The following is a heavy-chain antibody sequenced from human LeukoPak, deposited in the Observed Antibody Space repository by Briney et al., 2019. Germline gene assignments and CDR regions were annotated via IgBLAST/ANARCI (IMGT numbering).Heavy chain of an antibody. Sequence: PGGSLRLPCAASGFTFSSYAMSWVRQPPGKGLEWVAIIWYDGSKTYYAESVKGRFTISRDNSNNMAYLQMSSLRVEDTAVYFCAKEVGPDLGAWGQGTLVTVSS. CDR1: GFTFSSYA. V-gene: IGHV3-33*06. J-gene: IGHJ4*02. CDR2: IWYDGSKT. D-gene: IGHD1-26*01. CDR3: AKEVGPDLGA.